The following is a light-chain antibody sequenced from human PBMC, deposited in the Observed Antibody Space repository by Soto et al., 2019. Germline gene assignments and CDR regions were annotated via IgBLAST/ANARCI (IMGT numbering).Light chain of an antibody. CDR1: QDIRTY. Sequence: IQLTQSPSSLSASVGDSVSTTCRASQDIRTYLAWYQQKEGKAPKLLISGTFTLQSGVPSRFNGSGSGTDFTLTISRLQPEDFATYYCQHLNNYPPFTFGPGTKVDLE. CDR2: GTF. J-gene: IGKJ3*01. V-gene: IGKV1-9*01. CDR3: QHLNNYPPFT.